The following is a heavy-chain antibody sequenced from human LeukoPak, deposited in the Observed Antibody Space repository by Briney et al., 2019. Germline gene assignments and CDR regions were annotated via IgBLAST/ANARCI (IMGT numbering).Heavy chain of an antibody. V-gene: IGHV4-59*08. CDR3: ARRGVGATTWDAFDI. CDR2: IYYSGST. Sequence: PSETLSLTCTVSGGSITSYYWSWIRQPPGKGLEGIGYIYYSGSTNYSPSLESRVTISLDTSQNQFSLQLSSVTAADTAVYYCARRGVGATTWDAFDIWGQGTLVTVSS. CDR1: GGSITSYY. D-gene: IGHD1-26*01. J-gene: IGHJ3*02.